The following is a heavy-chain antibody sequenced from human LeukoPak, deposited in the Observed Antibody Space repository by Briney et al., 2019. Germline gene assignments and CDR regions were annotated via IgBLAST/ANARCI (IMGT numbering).Heavy chain of an antibody. J-gene: IGHJ4*02. V-gene: IGHV4/OR15-8*02. CDR3: ARVARCTSCFDVDY. Sequence: SETLSLTCAVSGGSLSTTSWWVWLRQPPGKGLEWIGEVYHSGGGNKNYNPSLKSRATISIDTSRNQFSLTLSSVTAADTAVYYCARVARCTSCFDVDYWGQGTLVTVSS. CDR1: GGSLSTTSW. D-gene: IGHD2-2*01. CDR2: VYHSGGGNK.